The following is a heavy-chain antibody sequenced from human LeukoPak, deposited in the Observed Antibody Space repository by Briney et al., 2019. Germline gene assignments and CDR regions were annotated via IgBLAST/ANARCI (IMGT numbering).Heavy chain of an antibody. CDR2: IYSGTNT. D-gene: IGHD1-26*01. J-gene: IGHJ4*02. CDR3: AKDEGGATGTLIDY. CDR1: GFTVSSNY. V-gene: IGHV3-53*05. Sequence: GGSLRLSCAVSGFTVSSNYMSWVRQAPGKGLEWVSVIYSGTNTYYADSVKGRFIISRDNPKNTLYLQMNSLRAEDTAVYYCAKDEGGATGTLIDYWGQGTLVTVSS.